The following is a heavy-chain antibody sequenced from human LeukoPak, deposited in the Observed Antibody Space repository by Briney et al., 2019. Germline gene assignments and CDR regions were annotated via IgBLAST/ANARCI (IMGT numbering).Heavy chain of an antibody. V-gene: IGHV4-59*01. CDR2: IYYSVST. J-gene: IGHJ4*02. Sequence: SETLSLTCTVSGGSISSYYWSWIRQPPGKGLEWIGYIYYSVSTNYNPSLKSRVTISVDTSKNQFSLKLSSVTAADTAVYYCARFTVPAAIIDYWGQGTLVTVSS. CDR1: GGSISSYY. CDR3: ARFTVPAAIIDY. D-gene: IGHD2-2*01.